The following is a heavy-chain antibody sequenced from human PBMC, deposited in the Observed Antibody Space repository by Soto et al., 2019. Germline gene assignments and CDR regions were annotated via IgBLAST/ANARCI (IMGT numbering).Heavy chain of an antibody. J-gene: IGHJ6*02. CDR2: IIPIFGTA. V-gene: IGHV1-69*13. D-gene: IGHD6-6*01. CDR1: GGTFSSYA. CDR3: ARDYPSSSSPGMDV. Sequence: GASVKVSCKASGGTFSSYAISWVRQAPGQGLEWMGGIIPIFGTANYAQKFQGRVTITADESTSTAYMELSSLRSEDTAVYYCARDYPSSSSPGMDVWGQGTTVTVSS.